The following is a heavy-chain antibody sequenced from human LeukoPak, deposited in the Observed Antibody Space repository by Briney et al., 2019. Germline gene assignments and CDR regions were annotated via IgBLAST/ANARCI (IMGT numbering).Heavy chain of an antibody. J-gene: IGHJ6*03. D-gene: IGHD3-3*01. CDR2: IYTSGST. V-gene: IGHV4-4*07. Sequence: SETLSLTCTPSLGSISSYYWSWIRQPAAKGLEWIGRIYTSGSTNYTPSLKSRVTISVDTSKDQFSLKLSSVTAADTAVYYCARDQSGARGGYYPTSHYYYYYYMDVWGKGTTVTVSS. CDR3: ARDQSGARGGYYPTSHYYYYYYMDV. CDR1: LGSISSYY.